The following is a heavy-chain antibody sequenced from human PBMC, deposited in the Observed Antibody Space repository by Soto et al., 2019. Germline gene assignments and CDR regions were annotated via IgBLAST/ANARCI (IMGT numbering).Heavy chain of an antibody. Sequence: SETLSLTCTVSGGSISSYYWSWIRQPPGKGLEWIGYIYYSGSTNYNPSLKSRVTISVDTSKNQFSLKLSSVTAADTAVYYCARAGIAVAGYFDYWGQGTLVTVSS. J-gene: IGHJ4*02. V-gene: IGHV4-59*01. CDR3: ARAGIAVAGYFDY. CDR1: GGSISSYY. CDR2: IYYSGST. D-gene: IGHD6-19*01.